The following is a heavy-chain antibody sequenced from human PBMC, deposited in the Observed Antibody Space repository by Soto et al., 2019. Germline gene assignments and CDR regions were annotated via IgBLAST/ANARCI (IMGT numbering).Heavy chain of an antibody. CDR1: GGSFGKSA. J-gene: IGHJ4*02. Sequence: SVKVSCKASGGSFGKSAINWVRQTPGQGLEWLGGFIPVYRTLNYAQKFQGRVTTTADESTGTAYMTLSSLASDDTAVYYCATGVIWIGYFTVDSWGQGTRVTVSS. CDR2: FIPVYRTL. D-gene: IGHD3-3*01. CDR3: ATGVIWIGYFTVDS. V-gene: IGHV1-69*13.